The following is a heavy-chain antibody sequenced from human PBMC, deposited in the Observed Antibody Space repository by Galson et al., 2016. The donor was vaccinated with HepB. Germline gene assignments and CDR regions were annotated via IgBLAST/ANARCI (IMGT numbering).Heavy chain of an antibody. J-gene: IGHJ4*02. CDR1: GYTFSSYG. CDR3: ARMGIAAADMVH. D-gene: IGHD6-13*01. V-gene: IGHV1-18*01. Sequence: SVKVSCKASGYTFSSYGISWVRQAPGRGLEWVGWVSAYNDKTNYAQKLQGRVTMTTDPSTSIAYMELRSLRSDDTAVYYCARMGIAAADMVHWGQGTLVTVSS. CDR2: VSAYNDKT.